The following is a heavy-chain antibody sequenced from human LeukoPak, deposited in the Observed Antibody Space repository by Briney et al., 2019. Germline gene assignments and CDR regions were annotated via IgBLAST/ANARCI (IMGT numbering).Heavy chain of an antibody. D-gene: IGHD6-6*01. CDR2: IIPIFGTA. J-gene: IGHJ4*02. CDR1: GGTFSSYA. CDR3: ARIGPSSSGLGDY. Sequence: SVKVSCKASGGTFSSYAISWVRQAPGQGLEWMGGIIPIFGTANYAQKFQGRVTITTDESTSTAYMELSSLRSEDTAVYYCARIGPSSSGLGDYWGQGTLVTVSS. V-gene: IGHV1-69*05.